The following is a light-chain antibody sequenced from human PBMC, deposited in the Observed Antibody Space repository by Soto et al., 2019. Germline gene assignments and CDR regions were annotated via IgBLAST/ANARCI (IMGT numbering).Light chain of an antibody. CDR1: QSISHS. J-gene: IGKJ1*01. V-gene: IGKV1-5*01. CDR2: GAS. CDR3: QHHNSYSQT. Sequence: DIQMTQSPPALSACVGDIVTITCLARQSISHSLAWYQQMPGKVPKHLNYGASTLQSGAPARFSGSGSGTEFTLAISSLQPDDFGTYFCQHHNSYSQTFAQGTKVQI.